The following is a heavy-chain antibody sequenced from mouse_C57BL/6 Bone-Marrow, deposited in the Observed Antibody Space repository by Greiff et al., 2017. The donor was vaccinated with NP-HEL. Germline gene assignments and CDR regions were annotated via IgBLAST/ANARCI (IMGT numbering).Heavy chain of an antibody. CDR3: ARGAY. J-gene: IGHJ3*01. CDR2: IYPGDGDP. V-gene: IGHV1-80*01. CDR1: GYEFSNSW. Sequence: VQLQQSGAELVKPGASVKISCKASGYEFSNSWMHWVKQRPGKGLEWIGQIYPGDGDPHYNGKFKDKATLTADKASSTAYLQLSRLTSEDSAVYFCARGAYWGQGTLVTVSA.